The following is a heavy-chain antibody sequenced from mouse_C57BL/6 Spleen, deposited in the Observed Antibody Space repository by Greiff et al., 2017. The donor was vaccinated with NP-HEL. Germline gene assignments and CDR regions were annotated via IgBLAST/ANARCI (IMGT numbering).Heavy chain of an antibody. CDR2: INPNNGGT. J-gene: IGHJ3*01. CDR3: ARGWDYGTWFAY. CDR1: GYTFTDYY. D-gene: IGHD2-4*01. Sequence: VQLQQSGPELVKPGASVKISCKASGYTFTDYYMNWVKQSHGKSLEWIGDINPNNGGTSYNQKFKGKATLTVDKSSSTAYMELRSLTSEDSAVYYCARGWDYGTWFAYWGQGTLVTVSA. V-gene: IGHV1-26*01.